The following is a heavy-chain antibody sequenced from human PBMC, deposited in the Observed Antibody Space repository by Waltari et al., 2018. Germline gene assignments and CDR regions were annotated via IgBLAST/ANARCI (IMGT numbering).Heavy chain of an antibody. CDR2: MNPNRGNT. Sequence: QVQLVQSGAEVKKPGASVKVSCKASGYTFTSYDINWVRQATGQGLEWMGWMNPNRGNTGYAQKFQGRVTMNRNTSISTAYMELSSLRSEDTAVYYCARVGRGYDMYYYYMDVWGKGTTVTVSS. J-gene: IGHJ6*03. CDR1: GYTFTSYD. D-gene: IGHD5-12*01. CDR3: ARVGRGYDMYYYYMDV. V-gene: IGHV1-8*01.